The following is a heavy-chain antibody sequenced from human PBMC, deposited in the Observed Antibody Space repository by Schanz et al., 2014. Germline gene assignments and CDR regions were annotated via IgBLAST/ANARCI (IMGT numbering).Heavy chain of an antibody. CDR2: IVPIAGIT. Sequence: QVQLVQSGAEVKKPGSSVKVSCKASGGTFSSDTFSWVRQAPGQGLEWMGRIVPIAGITNYAQRFQGRVTITADKSSDTAYMELSSLRSEDTAVYYCARGRGFYDYWGQGTLXTVSS. CDR1: GGTFSSDT. J-gene: IGHJ4*02. CDR3: ARGRGFYDY. V-gene: IGHV1-69*02. D-gene: IGHD3-10*01.